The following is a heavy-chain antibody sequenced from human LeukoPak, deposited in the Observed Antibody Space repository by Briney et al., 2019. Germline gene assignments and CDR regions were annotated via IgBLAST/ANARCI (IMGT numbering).Heavy chain of an antibody. CDR3: ARNLVMVVAATRYYFDY. CDR1: GGSISSSSYY. J-gene: IGHJ4*02. Sequence: SETLSLTYTVSGGSISSSSYYWGWIRQPPGKGLEWIGSIYYSGSTYYNPSLKTRVTISVDTSKNQFSLKLSSVTAADTAVYYCARNLVMVVAATRYYFDYWGQGTLVTVSS. V-gene: IGHV4-39*01. CDR2: IYYSGST. D-gene: IGHD2-15*01.